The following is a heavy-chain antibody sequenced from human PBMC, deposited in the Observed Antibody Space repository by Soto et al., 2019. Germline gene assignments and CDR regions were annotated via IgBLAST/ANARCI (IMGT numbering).Heavy chain of an antibody. Sequence: SETLSLTCTVSGGSITPYYWSWIRQPPGKGLEWIGYVYFAGTTTYNPSLKSRVTMSVDTSENQFSLKLSSVTAADTAVYYCARLGGYFQALDFWGQRTLVTVSS. CDR1: GGSITPYY. CDR3: ARLGGYFQALDF. CDR2: VYFAGTT. V-gene: IGHV4-59*08. D-gene: IGHD3-22*01. J-gene: IGHJ4*02.